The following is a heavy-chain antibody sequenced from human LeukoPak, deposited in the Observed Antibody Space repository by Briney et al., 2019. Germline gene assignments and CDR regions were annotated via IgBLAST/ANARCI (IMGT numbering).Heavy chain of an antibody. CDR1: GYSFTGYY. Sequence: ASVKVSCKASGYSFTGYYLHWVRQAPGQGLEWMGWINPNSGGTDYAQKFQGRVTMTRDTSISTAYMELSRLKSDDTAVYYCATTMIILAADYWGQGTLVTASS. J-gene: IGHJ4*02. CDR3: ATTMIILAADY. D-gene: IGHD3-22*01. CDR2: INPNSGGT. V-gene: IGHV1-2*02.